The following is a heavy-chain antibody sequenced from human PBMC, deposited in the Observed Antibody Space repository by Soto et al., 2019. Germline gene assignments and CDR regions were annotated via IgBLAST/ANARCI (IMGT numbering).Heavy chain of an antibody. Sequence: SVKVSCKASGGTFSSYAISWVRQAPGQGLEWMGGIIPIFGTANYAQKFQGRVTITADESTSTAYMELSSLRSEDTAVYYCASPDIVLVPAAIDYYYYGMDVWGQGTTVTVSS. CDR1: GGTFSSYA. J-gene: IGHJ6*02. V-gene: IGHV1-69*13. D-gene: IGHD2-2*01. CDR2: IIPIFGTA. CDR3: ASPDIVLVPAAIDYYYYGMDV.